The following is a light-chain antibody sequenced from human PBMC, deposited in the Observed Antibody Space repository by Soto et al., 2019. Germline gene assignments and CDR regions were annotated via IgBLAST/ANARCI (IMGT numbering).Light chain of an antibody. J-gene: IGKJ4*01. V-gene: IGKV1-39*01. CDR1: LSISIN. Sequence: DIQMTQSPATLSVSVGERVTINCRASLSISINLTWYQQRPGKAPHLLIYAASSWQSGIPSRFSGSVSGTDFTLTISSLEPEDFAAYYCQQSYTRPVTFGRGTKV. CDR3: QQSYTRPVT. CDR2: AAS.